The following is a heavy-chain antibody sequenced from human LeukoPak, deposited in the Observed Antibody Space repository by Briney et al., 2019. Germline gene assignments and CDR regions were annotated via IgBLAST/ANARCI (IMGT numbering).Heavy chain of an antibody. CDR1: GFTFSNYA. V-gene: IGHV3-23*01. D-gene: IGHD2-2*02. J-gene: IGHJ4*02. CDR3: AKVPTAILTLPLYAFDY. Sequence: GGSLRLSCAASGFTFSNYAMNWVRHAPGKGLEWVSIVSGSGLTTVYAESVEGRFTISRDNSKDTLYLQMNSLRAEDTAVYYCAKVPTAILTLPLYAFDYWGPGTLVTVSS. CDR2: VSGSGLTT.